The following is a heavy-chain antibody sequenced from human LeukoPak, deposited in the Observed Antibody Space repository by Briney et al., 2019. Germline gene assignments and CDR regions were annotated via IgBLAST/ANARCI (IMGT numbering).Heavy chain of an antibody. D-gene: IGHD6-6*01. V-gene: IGHV4-4*09. Sequence: SETLSLTCTVSGGSISSYYWSWIRQPPGKGLEWIGNIYTSGSTNYNPSLKSRVTISVDAYKIQISLKLNSLTAADTSVYYCARLIYSTSCFDYWGQGTLVTVSS. J-gene: IGHJ4*02. CDR1: GGSISSYY. CDR2: IYTSGST. CDR3: ARLIYSTSCFDY.